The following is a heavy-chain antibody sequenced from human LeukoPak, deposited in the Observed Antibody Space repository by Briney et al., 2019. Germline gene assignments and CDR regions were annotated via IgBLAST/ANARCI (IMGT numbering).Heavy chain of an antibody. D-gene: IGHD6-19*01. CDR1: GYTFTSYG. CDR2: ISTYNVNT. CDR3: ARAESGWYDY. Sequence: ASVKVSCKASGYTFTSYGFSWVRQAPGQGLEWMGWISTYNVNTKYAQKFRGRVTLTTDTSTSTVFMDLRSLTSDDTAVYYCARAESGWYDYWGQGTLVTVSS. V-gene: IGHV1-18*01. J-gene: IGHJ4*02.